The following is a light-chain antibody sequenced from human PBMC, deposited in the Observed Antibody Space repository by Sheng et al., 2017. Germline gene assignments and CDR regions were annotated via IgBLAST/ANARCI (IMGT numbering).Light chain of an antibody. Sequence: DIQMTQSPSSLSASVGDRVTITCQASQDINNYVNWYQQKPGKAPKLLIYPVSSLQSGVPSRFSGSASGTDFTLTISSLQPEDFATYYCQQSYSSPQTFGQGTKVEIK. V-gene: IGKV1-39*01. CDR2: PVS. CDR3: QQSYSSPQT. CDR1: QDINNY. J-gene: IGKJ1*01.